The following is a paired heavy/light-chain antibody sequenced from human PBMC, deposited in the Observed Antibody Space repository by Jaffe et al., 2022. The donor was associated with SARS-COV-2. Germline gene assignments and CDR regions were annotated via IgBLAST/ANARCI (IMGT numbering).Light chain of an antibody. V-gene: IGKV3-20*01. CDR2: GAS. J-gene: IGKJ1*01. CDR3: QYYGVTRWT. CDR1: QSLNNNY. Sequence: EIVLSQSPGTLSLSPGERATLSCRASQSLNNNYLAWYQQKPGQAPRLLIYGASRRATGIPDRFSGGGSGTDFTLTISRLEPDDFALFYCQYYGVTRWTFGPGTKVEIK.
Heavy chain of an antibody. Sequence: QVQLQESGPGLVKPSETLSLTCTVSGGSVNSNTYYWSWIRQPPGKGLEWIGYIYYSGSTNYNPSLKSRVSISVDTSKNQFSLKLNSVTAADTAVYHCARVYAGDGPKYHFDYWGQGTLVTVSS. D-gene: IGHD2-2*01. J-gene: IGHJ4*02. CDR1: GGSVNSNTYY. CDR3: ARVYAGDGPKYHFDY. CDR2: IYYSGST. V-gene: IGHV4-61*01.